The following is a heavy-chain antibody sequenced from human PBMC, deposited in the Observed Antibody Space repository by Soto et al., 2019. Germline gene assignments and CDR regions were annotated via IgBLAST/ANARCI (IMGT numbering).Heavy chain of an antibody. Sequence: PSPTLSLPCAISGESVSSNSAAWNWIRQSASRGLEWLGRTYYRSKGYNDYAVSVKSRITINPDTSKNQFSLQLNSVTPEDTAVYYCARDEVAVAANYYYYYGMDVWGQGTTVTVSS. V-gene: IGHV6-1*01. CDR2: TYYRSKGYN. D-gene: IGHD6-19*01. CDR1: GESVSSNSAA. CDR3: ARDEVAVAANYYYYYGMDV. J-gene: IGHJ6*02.